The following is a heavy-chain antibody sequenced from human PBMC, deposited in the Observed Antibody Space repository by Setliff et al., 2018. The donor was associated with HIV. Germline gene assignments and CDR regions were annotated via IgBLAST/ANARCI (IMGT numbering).Heavy chain of an antibody. V-gene: IGHV4-61*02. D-gene: IGHD3-22*01. CDR2: IYASGSI. J-gene: IGHJ4*02. CDR1: GDSISSALDH. CDR3: ARSSGYYSTVFY. Sequence: PSETLSLTCSVSGDSISSALDHWTWIRQAAGKGLQWIGRIYASGSINYNPSLQSRVTMSVDTSKNKFSLKLSSVTAADTAVYYCARSSGYYSTVFYWGQGTRVTVSS.